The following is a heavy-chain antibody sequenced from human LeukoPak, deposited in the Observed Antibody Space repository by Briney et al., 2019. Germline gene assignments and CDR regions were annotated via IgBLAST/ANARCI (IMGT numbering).Heavy chain of an antibody. CDR2: IGSSGGSR. Sequence: PGGSLRLSCAASEFTFSSYEMDWVRRAPGKGLEWVSYIGSSGGSRYYADSVKGRFTSSRDNAKNSLYLQMNSLRVEDTAVYYCAREDGDAFDIWGQGTVVSVSS. D-gene: IGHD5-24*01. CDR3: AREDGDAFDI. J-gene: IGHJ3*02. V-gene: IGHV3-48*03. CDR1: EFTFSSYE.